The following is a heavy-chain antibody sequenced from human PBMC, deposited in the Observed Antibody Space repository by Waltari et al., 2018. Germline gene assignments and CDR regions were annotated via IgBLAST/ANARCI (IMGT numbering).Heavy chain of an antibody. CDR1: GYTFTSYA. CDR3: AREGGYCSGGSCYSTEYFQH. D-gene: IGHD2-15*01. CDR2: INAGNGNT. V-gene: IGHV1-3*01. Sequence: VSCKASGYTFTSYAMHWVRQAPGQRLEWMGWINAGNGNTKYSQKFQGRVTITRDTSASTAYMELSSLRSEDTAVYYCAREGGYCSGGSCYSTEYFQHWGQGTLVTVSS. J-gene: IGHJ1*01.